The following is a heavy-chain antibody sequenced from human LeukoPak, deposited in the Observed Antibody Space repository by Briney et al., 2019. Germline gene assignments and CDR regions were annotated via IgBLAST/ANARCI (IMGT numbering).Heavy chain of an antibody. CDR1: GFTFSSYA. CDR2: ISGSGSTI. Sequence: GSLRLSCAASGFTFSSYAMSWVRQAPGKGLEWVSDISGSGSTIYYADSVKGRFTISRDNSKNSLYLQMNSLRAEDTALYYCAKTGSGTEYYYYYMDVWGKGTTVTVSS. J-gene: IGHJ6*03. V-gene: IGHV3-23*01. CDR3: AKTGSGTEYYYYYMDV. D-gene: IGHD1-1*01.